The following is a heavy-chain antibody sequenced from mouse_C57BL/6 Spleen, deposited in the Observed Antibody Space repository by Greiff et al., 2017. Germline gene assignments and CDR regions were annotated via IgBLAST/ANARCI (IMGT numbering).Heavy chain of an antibody. Sequence: VKLVESGPELVKPGASVKISCKASGYAFSSSWMNWVKQRPGKGLEWIGRIYPGDGDTNYNGKFKGKATLTADTSASTAYMQLSSLTSEDSAVDFCARKTPVLYFDGWGTGTTVTVSS. CDR3: ARKTPVLYFDG. J-gene: IGHJ1*03. CDR1: GYAFSSSW. V-gene: IGHV1-82*01. CDR2: IYPGDGDT.